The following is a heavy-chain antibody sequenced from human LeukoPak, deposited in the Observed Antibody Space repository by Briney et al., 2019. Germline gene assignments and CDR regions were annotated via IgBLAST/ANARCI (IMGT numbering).Heavy chain of an antibody. CDR1: GFTFRSYV. D-gene: IGHD3-10*01. J-gene: IGHJ4*02. Sequence: GRSLRLSCAASGFTFRSYVMHWVRQAPGKGLEWVAAISYEDGSNKYYADSVKGRFTISRDNSKNTLYLQMNSLRAEDTAIYSCTKERHEEHYGPDSYFDYWGQGTLVTVSS. CDR3: TKERHEEHYGPDSYFDY. CDR2: ISYEDGSNK. V-gene: IGHV3-30*18.